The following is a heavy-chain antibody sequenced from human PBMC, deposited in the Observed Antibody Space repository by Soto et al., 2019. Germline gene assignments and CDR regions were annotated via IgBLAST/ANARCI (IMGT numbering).Heavy chain of an antibody. J-gene: IGHJ5*02. V-gene: IGHV4-59*01. D-gene: IGHD5-12*01. CDR2: IYYSGST. CDR1: GGSISSYY. Sequence: SETLSLTCTVSGGSISSYYWSWIRQPPGKGLEWIGYIYYSGSTNYNPSLKSRVTISVDTSKNQFSLKLSSVTAADTAVYYCAREGLKGDNWFDPWGQGTLVTVSS. CDR3: AREGLKGDNWFDP.